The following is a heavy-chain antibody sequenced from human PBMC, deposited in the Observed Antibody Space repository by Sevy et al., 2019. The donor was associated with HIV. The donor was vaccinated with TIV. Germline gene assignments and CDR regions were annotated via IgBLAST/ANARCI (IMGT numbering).Heavy chain of an antibody. CDR2: IWYDGSNK. D-gene: IGHD6-19*01. CDR3: ARESGSDWFLDY. J-gene: IGHJ4*02. CDR1: GFTFNTYG. V-gene: IGHV3-33*01. Sequence: GGSLRLSCAAFGFTFNTYGMDWVRQAPGKGLEWVATIWYDGSNKYYADSVKGRFTISRDNSKNTLYLQMNSLRAEDTAIYYCARESGSDWFLDYWGQGNLVTVSS.